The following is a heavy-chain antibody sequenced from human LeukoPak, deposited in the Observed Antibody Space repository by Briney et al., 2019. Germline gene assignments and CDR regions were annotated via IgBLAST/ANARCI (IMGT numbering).Heavy chain of an antibody. CDR3: AKISGSNDAFDI. D-gene: IGHD3-10*01. CDR2: ISWNSGDI. Sequence: GRSLRLSCAASGFTFDDYAMHWVRQAPGKGLEWVSGISWNSGDICYADSVKGRFTISRDNAKNSLYLQMNSLRTEGMALYYCAKISGSNDAFDIWGQGTMVTVSS. V-gene: IGHV3-9*03. CDR1: GFTFDDYA. J-gene: IGHJ3*02.